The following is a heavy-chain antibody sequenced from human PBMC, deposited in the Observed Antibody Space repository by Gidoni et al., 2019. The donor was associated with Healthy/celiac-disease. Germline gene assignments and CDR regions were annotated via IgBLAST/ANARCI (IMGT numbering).Heavy chain of an antibody. Sequence: QVQLVGSGGGLVKPGGSLRLSCAASGFTFSAYYMSCIRQAPGNGLEWVSYISSSGSTIYYADSVKGRFTISRDNAKNSLYLQMNSLRAEDTAVYYCARGGDGYNHRIYYFDYWGQGTLVTVSS. CDR2: ISSSGSTI. CDR1: GFTFSAYY. D-gene: IGHD5-12*01. CDR3: ARGGDGYNHRIYYFDY. V-gene: IGHV3-11*01. J-gene: IGHJ4*02.